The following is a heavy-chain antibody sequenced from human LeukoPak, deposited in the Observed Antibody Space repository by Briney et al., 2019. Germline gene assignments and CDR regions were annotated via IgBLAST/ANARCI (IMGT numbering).Heavy chain of an antibody. CDR3: ARDPQWLVHYFDY. CDR1: GYTFTGYY. Sequence: GASVKVSCKASGYTFTGYYMHWVRQAPGQGLEWMGWINPNSGGTNCAQKFQGRVTMTRDTSISTAYMELSRLRSDDTAVYYCARDPQWLVHYFDYWGQGTLVTVSS. D-gene: IGHD6-19*01. CDR2: INPNSGGT. J-gene: IGHJ4*02. V-gene: IGHV1-2*02.